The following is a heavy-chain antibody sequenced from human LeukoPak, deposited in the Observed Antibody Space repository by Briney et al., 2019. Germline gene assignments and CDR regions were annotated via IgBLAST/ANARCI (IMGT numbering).Heavy chain of an antibody. J-gene: IGHJ3*02. D-gene: IGHD3-22*01. CDR2: IYTSGST. CDR3: AAYDSSGLSAFDI. V-gene: IGHV4-61*02. CDR1: GVSINIGTDY. Sequence: SQTLSLTCTVSGVSINIGTDYWSWIRQPAGKGLEWIGRIYTSGSTDYNPSLKSRVTMSVDTSNNQFSLKLSSVTAADTAVYYCAAYDSSGLSAFDIWGQGTMVTVSS.